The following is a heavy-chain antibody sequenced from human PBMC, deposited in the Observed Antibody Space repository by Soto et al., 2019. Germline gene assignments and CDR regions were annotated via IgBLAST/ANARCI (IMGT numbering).Heavy chain of an antibody. J-gene: IGHJ4*02. CDR3: AREESGSSYF. D-gene: IGHD1-26*01. V-gene: IGHV1-69*13. CDR2: IIPIFGTA. Sequence: EASVKVSCKASGGTFSSYAISWVRQAPGQGLEWMGGIIPIFGTANYAQKFQGRVTITADESTSTAYMELSSLRSEDTAVYYCAREESGSSYFWGQGTLVTVSS. CDR1: GGTFSSYA.